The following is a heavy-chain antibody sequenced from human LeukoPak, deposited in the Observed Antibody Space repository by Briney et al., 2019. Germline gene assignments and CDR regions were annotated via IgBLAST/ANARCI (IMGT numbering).Heavy chain of an antibody. J-gene: IGHJ4*02. Sequence: SETLSLTCAVSGYSISSGYYWGWIRQPPGKGLEWIGSIYHSGSTYYAPSLKSRVTISVDTSKNQFSLKLSSVTAADTAVYYCARLWRSSTSCRDWGQGTLVTVSS. CDR1: GYSISSGYY. V-gene: IGHV4-38-2*01. CDR2: IYHSGST. CDR3: ARLWRSSTSCRD. D-gene: IGHD2-2*01.